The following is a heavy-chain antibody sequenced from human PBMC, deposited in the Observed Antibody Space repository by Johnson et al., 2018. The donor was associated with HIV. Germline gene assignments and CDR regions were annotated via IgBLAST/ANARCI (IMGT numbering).Heavy chain of an antibody. J-gene: IGHJ3*02. CDR2: ISYDGSNK. V-gene: IGHV3-30*04. Sequence: QVQLVESGGGVVQPGRSLRLSCAASGFTFSSYAMHWVRQAPGKGLEWVAVISYDGSNKYYADSVKGRFTISRDNSKNTLYLQMNSLRAEDTAVYYCAREGPYSSRWGAFDIGGQGTMVTVSS. CDR3: AREGPYSSRWGAFDI. CDR1: GFTFSSYA. D-gene: IGHD6-13*01.